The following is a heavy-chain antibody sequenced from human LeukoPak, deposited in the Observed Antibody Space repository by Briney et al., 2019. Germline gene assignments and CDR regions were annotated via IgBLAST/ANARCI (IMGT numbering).Heavy chain of an antibody. CDR2: ISSSSSYI. V-gene: IGHV3-21*01. CDR3: ARVPFNPRYCSGGSCYGRHYYYGMDV. J-gene: IGHJ6*02. D-gene: IGHD2-15*01. CDR1: GFTFSSYS. Sequence: GGSLRLSCAASGFTFSSYSMNWVRQAPGKGLGWVSSISSSSSYIYYADSVKGRFTISRDNAKNSLYLQMNSLRAEDTAVYYCARVPFNPRYCSGGSCYGRHYYYGMDVWGQGTTVTVSS.